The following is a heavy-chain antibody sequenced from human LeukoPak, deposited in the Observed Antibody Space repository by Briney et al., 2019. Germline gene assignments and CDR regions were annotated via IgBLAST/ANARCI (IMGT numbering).Heavy chain of an antibody. CDR2: MNPNSGNT. J-gene: IGHJ4*02. V-gene: IGHV1-8*01. CDR1: GYTFTSYD. CDR3: ARGVRRCGSSTSCYIYYFDY. D-gene: IGHD2-2*01. Sequence: ASVKVSCKASGYTFTSYDINWVRQATGQGLEWMGWMNPNSGNTGCAQKFQGRVTMTRNTSISTAYMELSSLRSEDTAVYYCARGVRRCGSSTSCYIYYFDYWGQGTLVTVSS.